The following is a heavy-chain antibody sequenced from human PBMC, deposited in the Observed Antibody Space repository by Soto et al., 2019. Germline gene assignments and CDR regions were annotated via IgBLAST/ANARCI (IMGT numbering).Heavy chain of an antibody. CDR2: NVGSGGST. CDR1: GFTFNNYA. V-gene: IGHV3-23*01. CDR3: AKDPWGTVTGALDI. J-gene: IGHJ3*02. Sequence: EVQLFESGGGLVQPGGSLRLSCAASGFTFNNYAMSWVRQAPGKGLEWVSPNVGSGGSTYYADSVKGRFTISRDISKNTLYLQMNSLRAEDTAVYYCAKDPWGTVTGALDIWGQGTMGTVSS. D-gene: IGHD4-17*01.